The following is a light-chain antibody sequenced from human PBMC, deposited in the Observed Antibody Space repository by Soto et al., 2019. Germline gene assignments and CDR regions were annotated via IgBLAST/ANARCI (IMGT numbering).Light chain of an antibody. CDR1: ESIARH. V-gene: IGKV1-39*01. CDR3: QPTYSTLSIT. CDR2: AAS. J-gene: IGKJ5*01. Sequence: DIQMTQSPSSLSASVGDRVTITCRASESIARHLNWYQQKPGRAPNLLIYAASSLQNGVPSRFRGGGSGTDFTLTISNLQPEDFATYYCQPTYSTLSITFGQGTRLEIK.